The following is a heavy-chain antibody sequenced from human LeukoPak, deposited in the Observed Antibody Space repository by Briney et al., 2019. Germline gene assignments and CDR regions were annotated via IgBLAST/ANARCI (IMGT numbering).Heavy chain of an antibody. D-gene: IGHD6-6*01. Sequence: GGSLRLSCAASGFTFSSYEMNWVRQAPGKGLEWVSYISSGSSSIFYADSVKGRFTISRDNSKNSLYLQMNSLRVEDSAVYYCARGGIAARFAYWGQGTLVTVSS. CDR2: ISSGSSSI. J-gene: IGHJ4*02. CDR1: GFTFSSYE. CDR3: ARGGIAARFAY. V-gene: IGHV3-48*03.